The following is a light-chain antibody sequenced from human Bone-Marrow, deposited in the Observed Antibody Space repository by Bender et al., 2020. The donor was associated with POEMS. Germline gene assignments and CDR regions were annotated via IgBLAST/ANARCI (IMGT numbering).Light chain of an antibody. CDR1: INNKF. CDR3: LSYVGNFVSV. Sequence: QSALTQPRSVSGSPGQSVTISCTRDINNKFVSWYQHHPGKAPKLLIYDVKKRPSGVPGRFSGSESGNTASLTISGLQADDEAEYYCLSYVGNFVSVFGPGTKVTVL. V-gene: IGLV2-11*01. J-gene: IGLJ1*01. CDR2: DVK.